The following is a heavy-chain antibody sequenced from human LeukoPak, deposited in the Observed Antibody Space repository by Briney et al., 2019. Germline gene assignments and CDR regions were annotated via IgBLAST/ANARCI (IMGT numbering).Heavy chain of an antibody. Sequence: PSETLSLTCTVSGCSLSSRSHYWGWIRQPPGQGLEWIGSLSNSGNTYYNPSLKSRVTISVDTSKNEFSLKLSPVTAADTAVYYCVRWAAGTTEDSWGQGTLVTASS. D-gene: IGHD1-1*01. CDR2: LSNSGNT. CDR1: GCSLSSRSHY. V-gene: IGHV4-39*01. CDR3: VRWAAGTTEDS. J-gene: IGHJ4*02.